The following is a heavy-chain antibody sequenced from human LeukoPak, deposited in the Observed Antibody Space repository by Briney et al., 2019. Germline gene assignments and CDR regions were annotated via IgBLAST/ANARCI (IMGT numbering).Heavy chain of an antibody. D-gene: IGHD5-12*01. CDR1: GYTFTSYY. J-gene: IGHJ4*02. V-gene: IGHV1-46*03. CDR2: INPSGGST. Sequence: ASVKVSCKASGYTFTSYYMHWVRQAPGQGLEWMGIINPSGGSTSYAQKFQGGVTMTRDTSTSTVYMELSSLRSEDTAVYYCARVSLYSGYDFPHDYWGQGTLVTVSS. CDR3: ARVSLYSGYDFPHDY.